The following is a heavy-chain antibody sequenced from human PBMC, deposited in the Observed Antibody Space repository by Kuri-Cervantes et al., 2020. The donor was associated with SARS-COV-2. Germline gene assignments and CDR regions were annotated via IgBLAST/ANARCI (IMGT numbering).Heavy chain of an antibody. V-gene: IGHV3-30-3*01. CDR3: AKVCTNGVCWEY. Sequence: GESLKISCAASGFTFSSYAMHWVRQAPGKGLEWVAVISYDGSNKYYADSVKGRFTISRDNSKNTLYLQMNSLRAEDTAVYYCAKVCTNGVCWEYWGQGTLVTVSS. CDR2: ISYDGSNK. CDR1: GFTFSSYA. D-gene: IGHD2-8*01. J-gene: IGHJ4*02.